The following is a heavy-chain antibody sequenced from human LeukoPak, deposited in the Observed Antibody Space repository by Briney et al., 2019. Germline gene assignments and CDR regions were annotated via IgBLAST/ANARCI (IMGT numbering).Heavy chain of an antibody. CDR3: AKMRVRGVINSYFDY. Sequence: GGSLRLSCAASGFTFSSHAMSWVRQAPGKGLEWVSAISGSGGSTYYADSVKGRFTISRDNSKNTLYLQMNSLRAEDTAVYYCAKMRVRGVINSYFDYWGQGTLVTVSS. CDR2: ISGSGGST. J-gene: IGHJ4*02. CDR1: GFTFSSHA. D-gene: IGHD3-10*01. V-gene: IGHV3-23*01.